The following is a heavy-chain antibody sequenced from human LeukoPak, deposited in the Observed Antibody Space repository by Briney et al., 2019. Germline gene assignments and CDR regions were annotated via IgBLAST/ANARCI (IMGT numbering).Heavy chain of an antibody. CDR2: IYYSGST. CDR3: ARQVHGFLEWLLSYMDV. D-gene: IGHD3-3*01. Sequence: SETLSLTCTVSGGSISSSSYNWGWIRQPPGKGLEWIGSIYYSGSTYYNPSLKSRVTISVDTSKNQFSLKLSSVTAADTAVYYCARQVHGFLEWLLSYMDVWGKGTTVTVSS. CDR1: GGSISSSSYN. J-gene: IGHJ6*03. V-gene: IGHV4-39*01.